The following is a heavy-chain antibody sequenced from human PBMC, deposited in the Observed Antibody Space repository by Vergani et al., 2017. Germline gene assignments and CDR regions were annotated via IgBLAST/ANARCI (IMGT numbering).Heavy chain of an antibody. CDR3: ARDGSSTSYLYYYYGMDV. V-gene: IGHV1-46*01. CDR1: GYTFTSYY. CDR2: INPSGGST. J-gene: IGHJ6*02. D-gene: IGHD2-2*01. Sequence: QVQLVQSGAEVKKPGASVKVSCKASGYTFTSYYMHWVRQAPGQGLEWMGIINPSGGSTSYAQKFQGRVTMTRDTSTSTVYMELSSLRSEDTAVYYCARDGSSTSYLYYYYGMDVWGQGTTVTVSS.